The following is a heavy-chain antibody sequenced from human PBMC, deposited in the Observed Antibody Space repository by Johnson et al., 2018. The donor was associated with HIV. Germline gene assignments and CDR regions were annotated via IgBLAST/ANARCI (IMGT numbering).Heavy chain of an antibody. CDR3: ARAYSVRLPNDGFDI. D-gene: IGHD3-9*01. Sequence: VQLVESGGGLVKPGGSLRLSCAASGFTFSDYYMSWVRQVPGKGLEWVANIKQDGSEKYYVDSVMGRFTISRDNAKNSLYLQMNSLRAEDTAAYYCARAYSVRLPNDGFDIWGQGTMVTVSS. J-gene: IGHJ3*02. V-gene: IGHV3-7*05. CDR1: GFTFSDYY. CDR2: IKQDGSEK.